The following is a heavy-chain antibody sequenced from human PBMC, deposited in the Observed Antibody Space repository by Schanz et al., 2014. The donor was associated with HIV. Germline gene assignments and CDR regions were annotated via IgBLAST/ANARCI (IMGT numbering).Heavy chain of an antibody. J-gene: IGHJ4*02. Sequence: EVQLLESGGGLVQPGGSLRLSCAASGFTFSNFAMSWVRQAPGKGLEWVSSISGSGVSTFYAGSVNGRFTISRDNSKNTLYLQMTTLRIDDTAVYYCAKPEYDSRGNSQSHFDYWGQGTLVTVSS. CDR1: GFTFSNFA. D-gene: IGHD3-22*01. V-gene: IGHV3-23*01. CDR3: AKPEYDSRGNSQSHFDY. CDR2: ISGSGVST.